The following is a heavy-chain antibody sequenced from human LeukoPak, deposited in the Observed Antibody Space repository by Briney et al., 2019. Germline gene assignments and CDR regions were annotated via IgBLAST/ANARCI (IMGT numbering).Heavy chain of an antibody. CDR3: ARRERFLGIVDTYFDY. Sequence: SETLSLTCAVYGGSLSGYYWSWIRQPPGKGLEWNGEINHSGSTNYNPSLKSRVTISVDTSKNQFSLKLSSVTAADTAVYYCARRERFLGIVDTYFDYWGQGTLVTVSS. CDR2: INHSGST. V-gene: IGHV4-34*01. D-gene: IGHD3-22*01. J-gene: IGHJ4*02. CDR1: GGSLSGYY.